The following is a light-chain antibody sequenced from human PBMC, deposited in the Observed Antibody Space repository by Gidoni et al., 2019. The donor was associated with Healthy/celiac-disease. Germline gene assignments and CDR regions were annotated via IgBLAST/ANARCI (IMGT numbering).Light chain of an antibody. Sequence: DIQMTQSPSSLSASVGDRVTITCRASQSISSYLNWYQQKPGKAPKLLIYAASSLQSGVPSRFSGSGYGTDFTLTISSLQTEDVATYYCQQSYSTPVTFGPGTKVDSK. CDR1: QSISSY. CDR2: AAS. CDR3: QQSYSTPVT. J-gene: IGKJ3*01. V-gene: IGKV1-39*01.